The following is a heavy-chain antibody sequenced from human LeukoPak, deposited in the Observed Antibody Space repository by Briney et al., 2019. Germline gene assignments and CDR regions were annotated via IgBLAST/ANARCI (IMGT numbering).Heavy chain of an antibody. Sequence: GASVKVSCKATGYSLTTYYMHWVRQAPGRRLEWMAIINPSGGSTNYAQKFQGRVTMTRDTPTNTVYMEMSSLRIEDTAVYYCASVYLHGMDVWGQGTTVTVSS. CDR2: INPSGGST. V-gene: IGHV1-46*01. J-gene: IGHJ6*02. CDR3: ASVYLHGMDV. D-gene: IGHD1-14*01. CDR1: GYSLTTYY.